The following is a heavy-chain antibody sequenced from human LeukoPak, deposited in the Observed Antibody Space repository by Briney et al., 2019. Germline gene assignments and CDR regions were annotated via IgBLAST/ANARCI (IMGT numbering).Heavy chain of an antibody. CDR1: GFTFRSYA. CDR2: IRGNGGGT. D-gene: IGHD1-26*01. CDR3: AKVSVAGATHYFDH. Sequence: GGSLRLSCAASGFTFRSYAMSWVRQAPGKGLEWVAVIRGNGGGTYYADSVKGRFTISRDNSKNSLYLQMNSLRAEDTAVYYCAKVSVAGATHYFDHWGQGTLVAVSS. J-gene: IGHJ4*02. V-gene: IGHV3-23*01.